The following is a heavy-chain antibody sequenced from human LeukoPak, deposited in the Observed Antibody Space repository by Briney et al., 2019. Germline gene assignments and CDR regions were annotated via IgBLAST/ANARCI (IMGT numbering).Heavy chain of an antibody. Sequence: ASVKVSXKASGYTFTDYSISWVRQAPGQGLELMGWINPNNGNTNYAQNLQGRVTMTTDTSTSTAYMELWSLRSDDTAVYYCARSAVITLSFDSWGQGTLVIVSS. CDR1: GYTFTDYS. CDR2: INPNNGNT. D-gene: IGHD3-22*01. J-gene: IGHJ4*02. V-gene: IGHV1-18*01. CDR3: ARSAVITLSFDS.